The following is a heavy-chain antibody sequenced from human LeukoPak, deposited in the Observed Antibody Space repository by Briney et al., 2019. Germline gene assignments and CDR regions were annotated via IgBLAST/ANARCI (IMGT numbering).Heavy chain of an antibody. V-gene: IGHV3-23*01. Sequence: GGSLTLSCAASGFTFSSYAMSWVRQAPGKGLEWVSAISGSDGSTYYADSVKGRFTISRDNSKNTLYLQMNSLRAEDTAVYYCAKGEWELGHAFDIWGQGTIVTVSS. D-gene: IGHD1-26*01. J-gene: IGHJ3*02. CDR2: ISGSDGST. CDR3: AKGEWELGHAFDI. CDR1: GFTFSSYA.